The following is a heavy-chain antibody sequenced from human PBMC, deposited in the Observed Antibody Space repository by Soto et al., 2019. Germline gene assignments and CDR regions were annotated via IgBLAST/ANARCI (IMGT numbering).Heavy chain of an antibody. V-gene: IGHV5-51*01. CDR2: INPGDSDI. CDR1: GYSFTTYW. D-gene: IGHD4-4*01. Sequence: VGSLKISCNASGYSFTTYWIAWVRQMPWKGLEWMGIINPGDSDIRYSPSFQGQVTISADNPISTAYLQWSSLKASDTAMYYRARHEQFYYYYYGMDVWGQGTAVTVSS. J-gene: IGHJ6*02. CDR3: ARHEQFYYYYYGMDV.